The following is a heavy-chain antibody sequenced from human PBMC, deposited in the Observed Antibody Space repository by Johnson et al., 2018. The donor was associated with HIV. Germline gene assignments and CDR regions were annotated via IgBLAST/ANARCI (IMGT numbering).Heavy chain of an antibody. D-gene: IGHD1-26*01. CDR3: ARGGGSLRWDLSFDI. CDR1: GFTVSNNY. Sequence: VQLVESGGGLVQPGGSLRLSCAASGFTVSNNYMSWVRQAPGKGLEWVSVMYSGGSTYYADSVKGRFTISRDNSKNTLYLQMNSLRAGDTAVYYCARGGGSLRWDLSFDIWGQGTMVTVSS. J-gene: IGHJ3*02. V-gene: IGHV3-66*01. CDR2: MYSGGST.